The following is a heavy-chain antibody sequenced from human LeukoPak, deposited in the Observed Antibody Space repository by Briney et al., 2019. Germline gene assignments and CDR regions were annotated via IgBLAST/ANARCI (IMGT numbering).Heavy chain of an antibody. Sequence: ASLRLSCAASGFTFSNYAMSWVRQAPGKGVEWVSAITGSGGNTYYADSVKGRFTISRDNSKNTVFLQMNSLRAEDTAVYYCAKWGDYDVLTGYYVSDYWGQGTLVTVSS. CDR2: ITGSGGNT. CDR3: AKWGDYDVLTGYYVSDY. J-gene: IGHJ4*02. D-gene: IGHD3-9*01. CDR1: GFTFSNYA. V-gene: IGHV3-23*01.